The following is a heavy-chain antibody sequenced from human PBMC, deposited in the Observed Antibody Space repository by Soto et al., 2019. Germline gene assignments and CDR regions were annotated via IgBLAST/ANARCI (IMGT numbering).Heavy chain of an antibody. CDR2: IKSKTDGGTT. Sequence: EVQLVESGGGLVKPGGSLRLSCAASGFTFSNAWMNWVRQAPGKGLEWVGRIKSKTDGGTTDYAAPVKGRFTISRDDSKNTLYLQMNSLKTEDTAVYYCTTDPPVSLRYFDWLLHGLIDYWGQGTLVTVSS. D-gene: IGHD3-9*01. V-gene: IGHV3-15*07. J-gene: IGHJ4*02. CDR3: TTDPPVSLRYFDWLLHGLIDY. CDR1: GFTFSNAW.